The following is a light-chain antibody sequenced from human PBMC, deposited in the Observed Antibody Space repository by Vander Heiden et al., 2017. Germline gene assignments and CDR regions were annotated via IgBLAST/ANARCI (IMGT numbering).Light chain of an antibody. CDR3: NSRDNSGNHWV. J-gene: IGLJ3*02. CDR2: GKS. CDR1: SLRRYY. V-gene: IGLV3-19*01. Sequence: SSELTQDPAVSVALGQTVRITSQGDSLRRYYASWYRQKPGQAPVLVIYGKSSRPSGIPDRFSGSSSGNTASLTIAGAQAEDEADYYCNSRDNSGNHWVFGGGTKLTVL.